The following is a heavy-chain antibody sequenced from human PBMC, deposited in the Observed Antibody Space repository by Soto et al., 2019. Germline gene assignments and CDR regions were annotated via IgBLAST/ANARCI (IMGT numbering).Heavy chain of an antibody. CDR1: GGSISSHY. V-gene: IGHV4-59*11. CDR2: LYYTGST. J-gene: IGHJ4*02. CDR3: ARVGATVTSQALGFDH. Sequence: SGTLSLTCTVPGGSISSHYWSWVRQPPGKGLEWIGYLYYTGSTNYNASLKSQVTMSLDTSKNQFSLMLTSVTAADTAVYYCARVGATVTSQALGFDHWGQGILVTVSS. D-gene: IGHD4-17*01.